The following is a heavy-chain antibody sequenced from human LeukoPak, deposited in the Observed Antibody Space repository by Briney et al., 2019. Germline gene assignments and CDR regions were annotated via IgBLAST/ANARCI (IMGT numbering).Heavy chain of an antibody. CDR3: VRISSNWDYTFDY. D-gene: IGHD1-1*01. J-gene: IGHJ4*02. CDR2: ISSSSSYI. CDR1: GFTFSSYS. Sequence: GGSLRLSCAASGFTFSSYSMNWVRQAPGKGLEWVSSISSSSSYIYYADSVKGRFTTSRDNAKNSLYLQMNSLRAEDTAVYYCVRISSNWDYTFDYWGQGTLVTVSS. V-gene: IGHV3-21*01.